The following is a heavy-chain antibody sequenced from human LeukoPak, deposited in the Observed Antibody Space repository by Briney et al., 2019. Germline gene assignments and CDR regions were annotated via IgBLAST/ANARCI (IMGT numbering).Heavy chain of an antibody. J-gene: IGHJ4*02. Sequence: SETLSLTRTVSGGSVSSGSYYWSWVRQPPGKGLEWTGYIFYSGSTYYNPSLKSRVTISVDTSNNQFSLKLSSVTAADTAVYYCARDLLNEGNHLDYWGQGTLVTVSS. V-gene: IGHV4-30-4*01. CDR2: IFYSGST. CDR3: ARDLLNEGNHLDY. D-gene: IGHD4-23*01. CDR1: GGSVSSGSYY.